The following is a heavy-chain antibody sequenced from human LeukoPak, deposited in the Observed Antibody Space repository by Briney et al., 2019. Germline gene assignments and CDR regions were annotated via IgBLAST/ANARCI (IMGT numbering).Heavy chain of an antibody. CDR1: GGTFSSYA. CDR3: ARSGGQKQSSIAAHRPSYYYYYYMDV. J-gene: IGHJ6*03. CDR2: IIPIFGTA. V-gene: IGHV1-69*05. Sequence: SVKVSCKASGGTFSSYAISWVRQAPRQGLEWMGGIIPIFGTANYAQKFQGRVTITTDESTSTAYMELSSLRSEDTAVYYCARSGGQKQSSIAAHRPSYYYYYYMDVWGKGTTVTVSS. D-gene: IGHD6-6*01.